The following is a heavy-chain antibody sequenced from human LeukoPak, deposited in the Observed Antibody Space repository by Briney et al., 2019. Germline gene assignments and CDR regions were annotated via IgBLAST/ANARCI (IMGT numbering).Heavy chain of an antibody. V-gene: IGHV1-18*01. Sequence: ASVTVSCKASGYTFTSYGISWVRQAPGQGLEWMGWISAYNGNTNYAQKLQGRVTMTTDTSTSTAYMELRSLRSDDTAVYYCAVIENSGLQSNFDYWGQGTLVTVSS. J-gene: IGHJ4*02. CDR3: AVIENSGLQSNFDY. CDR2: ISAYNGNT. D-gene: IGHD4-11*01. CDR1: GYTFTSYG.